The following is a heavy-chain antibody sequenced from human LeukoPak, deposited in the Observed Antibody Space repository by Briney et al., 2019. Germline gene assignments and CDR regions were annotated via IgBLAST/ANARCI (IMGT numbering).Heavy chain of an antibody. CDR2: IYHSGRT. Sequence: SETLSLTCGVSGYSISSGYYWGWIRQPPGKGLEWIGSIYHSGRTYYNPSLKSRVTISVDTSKNQFPLKLTSVTAADTAVYYCATEVGQWQVRTWGQGTLVTVSS. D-gene: IGHD6-19*01. J-gene: IGHJ4*02. CDR3: ATEVGQWQVRT. CDR1: GYSISSGYY. V-gene: IGHV4-38-2*01.